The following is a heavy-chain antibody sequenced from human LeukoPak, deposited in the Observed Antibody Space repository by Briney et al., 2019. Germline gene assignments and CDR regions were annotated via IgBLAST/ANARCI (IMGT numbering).Heavy chain of an antibody. Sequence: ASVKGSCKASGYSFTSHYMHWVRQAPGQGLEWMGLINPRGTSTIYAEKFQGRIIMTRDRSTTTDYRELSSLKSDDTAVYYCARDNSMHERGWWFDPWGQGTLVTVSS. CDR2: INPRGTST. V-gene: IGHV1-46*01. J-gene: IGHJ5*02. D-gene: IGHD4-23*01. CDR1: GYSFTSHY. CDR3: ARDNSMHERGWWFDP.